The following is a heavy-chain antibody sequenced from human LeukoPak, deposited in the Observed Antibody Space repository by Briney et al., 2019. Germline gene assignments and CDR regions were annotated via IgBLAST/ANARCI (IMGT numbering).Heavy chain of an antibody. Sequence: SETLSLTCTVSGGSLSSGGYYWTWIRQHPGKGLEWVGCVFHTGYTYYNPSYKSRVTISVDTSKNQFSLKLTSLTAADTAVYYCARDRNCSGGGCFRSFDFWGQGILVNVSS. D-gene: IGHD2-15*01. V-gene: IGHV4-31*03. CDR1: GGSLSSGGYY. CDR3: ARDRNCSGGGCFRSFDF. J-gene: IGHJ4*02. CDR2: VFHTGYT.